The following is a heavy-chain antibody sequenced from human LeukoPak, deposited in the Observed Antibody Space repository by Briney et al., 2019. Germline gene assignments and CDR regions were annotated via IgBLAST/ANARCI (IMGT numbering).Heavy chain of an antibody. CDR1: GFTFSSYS. D-gene: IGHD6-19*01. CDR3: ARKRGEEYSSGWYKRNYFDN. J-gene: IGHJ4*02. CDR2: GDYSGGT. V-gene: IGHV4-39*07. Sequence: PGGSLRLSCAASGFTFSSYSMNWVRQPPGKGLEWIASGDYSGGTYYNPSLESRVAISADMSKNQISLKLSSVTAADTALYYCARKRGEEYSSGWYKRNYFDNWGQGTRVTVSS.